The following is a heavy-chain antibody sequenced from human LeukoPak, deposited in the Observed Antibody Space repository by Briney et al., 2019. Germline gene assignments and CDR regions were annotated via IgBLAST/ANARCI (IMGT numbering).Heavy chain of an antibody. CDR2: IRSKAYGGTT. Sequence: GGSLRLSCTASGFTFGDYAMSWFRQAPGKGLEWVGFIRSKAYGGTTEYAASVKGRFTISRDDSKNTLYLQMNSLRAEDTAVYYCAKDQRYSYGYGRAPSRFDPWGQGTLVTVSS. V-gene: IGHV3-49*03. D-gene: IGHD5-18*01. CDR3: AKDQRYSYGYGRAPSRFDP. J-gene: IGHJ5*02. CDR1: GFTFGDYA.